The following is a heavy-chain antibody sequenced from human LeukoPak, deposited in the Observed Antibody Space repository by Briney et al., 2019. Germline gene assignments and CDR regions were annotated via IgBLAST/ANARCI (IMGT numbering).Heavy chain of an antibody. Sequence: SETLSLICSVSGGSISGFYWSWIRQPPGKGLEWIGHIYYTGSNYNRPSLKPRVTMSLDTSKNQLFLNLSSLTAADTAVYYCARSYYDSSGYRYYDYWGQGTLVTVSS. V-gene: IGHV4-59*01. CDR3: ARSYYDSSGYRYYDY. D-gene: IGHD3-22*01. CDR2: IYYTGSN. J-gene: IGHJ4*02. CDR1: GGSISGFY.